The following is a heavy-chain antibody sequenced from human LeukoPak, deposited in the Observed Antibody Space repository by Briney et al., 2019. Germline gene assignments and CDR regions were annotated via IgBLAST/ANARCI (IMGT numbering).Heavy chain of an antibody. CDR1: GFTFSSYK. V-gene: IGHV3-48*03. D-gene: IGHD5-12*01. CDR2: ISSRDSTI. CDR3: AREEGYSGYHFDY. J-gene: IGHJ4*02. Sequence: PGGSLRLSCAASGFTFSSYKMIWVRQAPGKGLEWVSYISSRDSTIYYADSVKGRFTISRDNAKNSLYLQMNSLRAEDTAVYYCAREEGYSGYHFDYWGQGTLVTVSS.